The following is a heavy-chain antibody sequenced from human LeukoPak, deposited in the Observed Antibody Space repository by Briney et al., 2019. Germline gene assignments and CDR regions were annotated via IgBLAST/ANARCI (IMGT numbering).Heavy chain of an antibody. V-gene: IGHV1-18*01. Sequence: GASVKVSCKASGYTFTSYGISWVRQAPGQGLEGMGWISAYNGNTNYAQKLQGRVTMTTDTSTSTAYMELRSLRSDDTAVYYCARDKSPTYYDILTGYHTPENVFDYWGQGTLVTVSS. CDR1: GYTFTSYG. J-gene: IGHJ4*02. CDR3: ARDKSPTYYDILTGYHTPENVFDY. D-gene: IGHD3-9*01. CDR2: ISAYNGNT.